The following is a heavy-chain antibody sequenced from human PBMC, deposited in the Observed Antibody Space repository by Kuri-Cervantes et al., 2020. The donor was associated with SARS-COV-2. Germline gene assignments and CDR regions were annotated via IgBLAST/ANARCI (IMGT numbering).Heavy chain of an antibody. Sequence: GESLKISCAASGFTFSSYWMSWVRQAPGKGLEWVANIKQDGSEKYYVDSVKGRFTISRDNSKNTLYLQMNSLRAEDTAVYYCASTSCSGGSCYSGYYYGMDVWGQGTTVTVSS. J-gene: IGHJ6*02. CDR1: GFTFSSYW. V-gene: IGHV3-7*03. CDR3: ASTSCSGGSCYSGYYYGMDV. CDR2: IKQDGSEK. D-gene: IGHD2-15*01.